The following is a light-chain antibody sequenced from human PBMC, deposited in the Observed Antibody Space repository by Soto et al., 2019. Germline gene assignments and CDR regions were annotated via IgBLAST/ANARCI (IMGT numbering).Light chain of an antibody. V-gene: IGKV3D-15*01. CDR1: QFVSSN. CDR2: GAS. J-gene: IGKJ5*01. CDR3: QQYRNWPPIT. Sequence: EIVMTQSPVTLSVSPGERATLSCRASQFVSSNLAWYQQKPGQAPRRLIYGASTRATGIPARFSGSGSGTEFTLTISNLQSEDFAVYFCQQYRNWPPITFGQGTRLEIK.